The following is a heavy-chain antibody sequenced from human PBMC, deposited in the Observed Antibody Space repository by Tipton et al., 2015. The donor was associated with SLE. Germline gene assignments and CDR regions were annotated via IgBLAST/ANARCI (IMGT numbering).Heavy chain of an antibody. Sequence: TLSLTCSVSGHSISSGFYWGWIRHPPGKGLEWIGHNFYGGDTEYNPSLRSRVAISVDTSKNQFSLSLRSVTAADTAIYYCARRLFWPGNRIFPNNWFDPWGQGTLVTVSS. CDR3: ARRLFWPGNRIFPNNWFDP. V-gene: IGHV4-38-2*01. J-gene: IGHJ5*02. CDR1: GHSISSGFY. CDR2: NFYGGDT. D-gene: IGHD3-16*01.